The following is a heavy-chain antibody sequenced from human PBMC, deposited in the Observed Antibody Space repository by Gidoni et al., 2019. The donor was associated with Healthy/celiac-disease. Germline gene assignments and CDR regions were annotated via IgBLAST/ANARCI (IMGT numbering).Heavy chain of an antibody. CDR2: IYYSGST. J-gene: IGHJ4*02. V-gene: IGHV4-39*01. D-gene: IGHD3-22*01. CDR1: GGSISSSSYY. CDR3: ARLPIYYYDSSGRDY. Sequence: QLQLQESGPGLVKPSETLSLTCTVSGGSISSSSYYWGWIRQPPGKGLEWIGSIYYSGSTYYNPSLKSRVTISVDTSKNQFSLKLSSVTAADTAVYYCARLPIYYYDSSGRDYWGQGTLVTVSS.